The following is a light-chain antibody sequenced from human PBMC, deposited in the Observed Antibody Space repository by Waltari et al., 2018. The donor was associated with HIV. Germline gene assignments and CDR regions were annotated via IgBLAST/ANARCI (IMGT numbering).Light chain of an antibody. CDR2: EVS. Sequence: QSALTQPASVSGSPGQSITISCTGTSSDVGGYNYVSWYQQHPGKAPKLMIYEVSNRPSGVSDRFSSSRSGNTASLTICGLQAENEADYYCSSYTSSSTLYVVFGGGTRLTVL. V-gene: IGLV2-14*01. J-gene: IGLJ2*01. CDR1: SSDVGGYNY. CDR3: SSYTSSSTLYVV.